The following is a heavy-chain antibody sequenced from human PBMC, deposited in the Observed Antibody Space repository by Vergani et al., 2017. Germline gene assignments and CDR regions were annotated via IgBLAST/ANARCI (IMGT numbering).Heavy chain of an antibody. V-gene: IGHV4-30-2*01. CDR2: IYHSGST. Sequence: QVQLQQWGAGLLKPSETLSLTCAVSGGSISSGGYSWSWIRQPPGKGLEWIGYIYHSGSTYYNPSLKSRVTISVDRSKNQFSLKLSSVTAADTAVYYCARGLPTSTNFDYWGQGTLVTVSS. J-gene: IGHJ4*02. CDR3: ARGLPTSTNFDY. CDR1: GGSISSGGYS. D-gene: IGHD1-26*01.